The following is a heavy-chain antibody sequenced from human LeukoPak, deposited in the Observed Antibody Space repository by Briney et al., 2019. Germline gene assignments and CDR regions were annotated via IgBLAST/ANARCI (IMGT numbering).Heavy chain of an antibody. CDR1: GYTFTGYY. V-gene: IGHV1-2*02. CDR2: INPNSGGT. D-gene: IGHD3-22*01. CDR3: ARGKYYYDSSGPFDP. Sequence: ASVKVSCKASGYTFTGYYMHWVRQAPGQGLEWMGWINPNSGGTNYAQKFQGRVTMTRDTSISTAYTELSRLRSDDTAVYYCARGKYYYDSSGPFDPWGQGTLVTVSS. J-gene: IGHJ5*02.